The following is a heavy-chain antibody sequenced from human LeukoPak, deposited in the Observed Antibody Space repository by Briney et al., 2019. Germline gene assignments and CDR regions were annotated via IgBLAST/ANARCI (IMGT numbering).Heavy chain of an antibody. D-gene: IGHD3-22*01. CDR1: GGSISSSNW. CDR3: AKVEKLNPDRSGYYLPLGS. V-gene: IGHV4-4*02. Sequence: SETLSLTCAVSGGSISSSNWWSWVRQPPGKGLEWIGEIYHSGSTNYNPSLKSRVTISVDKSRNQFSLKLSSVTAADTAVYYCAKVEKLNPDRSGYYLPLGSWGQGTLVTVSS. J-gene: IGHJ5*02. CDR2: IYHSGST.